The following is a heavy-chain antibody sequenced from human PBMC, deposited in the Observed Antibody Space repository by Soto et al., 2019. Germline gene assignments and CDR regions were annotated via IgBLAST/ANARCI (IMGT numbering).Heavy chain of an antibody. CDR2: IYYSGST. Sequence: SETLSLTCTVSGGSISSGGYYWSWIRQHPGKGLEWIGYIYYSGSTYYNPSLKSRVTISVDTSKNQFSLKLSSVTAADTAVYYCARSIAATAGAFDIWGQGTMVTASS. CDR1: GGSISSGGYY. CDR3: ARSIAATAGAFDI. V-gene: IGHV4-31*03. J-gene: IGHJ3*02. D-gene: IGHD6-6*01.